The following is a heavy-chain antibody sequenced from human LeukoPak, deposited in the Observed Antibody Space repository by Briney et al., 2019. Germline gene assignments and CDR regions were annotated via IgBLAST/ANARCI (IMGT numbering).Heavy chain of an antibody. D-gene: IGHD3/OR15-3a*01. Sequence: GESLRLSCAASGFTFDEYAMHWVRQAPGKGLEWVSGISWNSGLIDYADSVKGRFTISRDNAKNSLYLQMNSLKAEDTAFYYCAKVGIFGLVTYYFDYWGQGTLVTVSS. CDR2: ISWNSGLI. J-gene: IGHJ4*02. V-gene: IGHV3-9*01. CDR3: AKVGIFGLVTYYFDY. CDR1: GFTFDEYA.